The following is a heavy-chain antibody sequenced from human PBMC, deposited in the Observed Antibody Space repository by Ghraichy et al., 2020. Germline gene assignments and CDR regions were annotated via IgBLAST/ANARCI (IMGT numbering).Heavy chain of an antibody. CDR3: ARENVVPAALGPFYYYYYMDV. CDR1: GDSISSGGYY. J-gene: IGHJ6*03. CDR2: IYYSGGT. V-gene: IGHV4-31*03. Sequence: LSLTCTVSGDSISSGGYYWSWIRQHPGKGLEWIGYIYYSGGTYYNPSLKSRVTISIDTSKNQFSLKLSSVTAADTAVYYCARENVVPAALGPFYYYYYMDVWGKGTTVTVSS. D-gene: IGHD2-2*01.